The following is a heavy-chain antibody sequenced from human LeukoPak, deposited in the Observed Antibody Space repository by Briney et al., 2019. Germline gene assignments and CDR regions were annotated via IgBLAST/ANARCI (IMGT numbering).Heavy chain of an antibody. CDR1: GYTFTSYD. V-gene: IGHV1-8*01. CDR2: MNPNSGNT. D-gene: IGHD1-26*01. J-gene: IGHJ6*03. Sequence: ASVKVSCKASGYTFTSYDINWVRQATGQGLEWMGWMNPNSGNTGYAQKFQGRVTMTRNTPISTAYMELSSLRSEDTAVYYCARGRKSGRGATLSPNYYYMDVWGKGTTVTVSS. CDR3: ARGRKSGRGATLSPNYYYMDV.